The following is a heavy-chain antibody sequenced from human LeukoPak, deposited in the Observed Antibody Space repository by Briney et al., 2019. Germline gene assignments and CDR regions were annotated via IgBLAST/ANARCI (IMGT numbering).Heavy chain of an antibody. CDR3: ARLYYDSSGYYFDY. J-gene: IGHJ4*02. D-gene: IGHD3-22*01. CDR2: IYYSGST. CDR1: GYSISSSYY. Sequence: SETLSLTCTVSGYSISSSYYWSWIRQPPGKGLEWIGYIYYSGSTNYNPSLKSRVTISVDTSENQFSLKLSSVTAADTAVYYCARLYYDSSGYYFDYWGQGTLVTVSS. V-gene: IGHV4-61*01.